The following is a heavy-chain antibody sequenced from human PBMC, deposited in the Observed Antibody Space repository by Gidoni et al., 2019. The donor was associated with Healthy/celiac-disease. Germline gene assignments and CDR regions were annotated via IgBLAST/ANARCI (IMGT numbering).Heavy chain of an antibody. CDR2: IYHSGST. J-gene: IGHJ4*02. CDR3: ARDGPPADY. V-gene: IGHV4-38-2*02. Sequence: QVQLQESGPGLVKPSETLSLTCAISGYSISSGYYWGCIRQPPGKGLEWIGSIYHSGSTYYNPSLKSRVTISVDTSKNQFSLKLSSVTAADTAVYYCARDGPPADYWGQGTLVTVSS. CDR1: GYSISSGYY.